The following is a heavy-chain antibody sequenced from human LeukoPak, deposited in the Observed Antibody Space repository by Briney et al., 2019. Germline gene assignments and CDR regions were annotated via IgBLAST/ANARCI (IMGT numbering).Heavy chain of an antibody. J-gene: IGHJ4*02. D-gene: IGHD5-24*01. CDR1: GFTFSAYS. Sequence: GGSLRLSCAAPGFTFSAYSMNWVRQAPGKGLEWISYIGISSGNTKYADSVKGRFTISGDKAKNPLYLQMNSLRVEDTAVYYCARDYKYAFDNWGQGTLVTVSS. V-gene: IGHV3-48*01. CDR3: ARDYKYAFDN. CDR2: IGISSGNT.